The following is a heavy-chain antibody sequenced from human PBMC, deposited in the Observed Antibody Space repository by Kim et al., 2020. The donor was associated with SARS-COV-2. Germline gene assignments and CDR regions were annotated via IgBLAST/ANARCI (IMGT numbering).Heavy chain of an antibody. J-gene: IGHJ6*02. CDR1: GYTLTEFP. V-gene: IGHV1-24*01. CDR2: FDPEDGDA. D-gene: IGHD2-2*01. Sequence: ASVKVSCKVSGYTLTEFPMHWVRQAPGKGLEWMGGFDPEDGDAIYAQKFQGRVTMTEDTSTDTAYMELSNLRSEDTAVYYCATLKYQLLGGYYYGMDVWGQGTTVTVSS. CDR3: ATLKYQLLGGYYYGMDV.